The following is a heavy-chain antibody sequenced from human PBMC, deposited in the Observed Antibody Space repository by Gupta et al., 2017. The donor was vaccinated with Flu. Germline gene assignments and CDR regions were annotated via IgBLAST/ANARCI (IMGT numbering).Heavy chain of an antibody. Sequence: SFTSYWIGWVRQMPGKGLEWMGIIYPGDSDTRYSPSFQGQVTISADKSISTAYLQWSSLKASDTAMYYCARHQDYGDSYNWFDPWGQGTLVTVSS. CDR1: SFTSYW. J-gene: IGHJ5*02. CDR2: IYPGDSDT. CDR3: ARHQDYGDSYNWFDP. V-gene: IGHV5-51*01. D-gene: IGHD4-17*01.